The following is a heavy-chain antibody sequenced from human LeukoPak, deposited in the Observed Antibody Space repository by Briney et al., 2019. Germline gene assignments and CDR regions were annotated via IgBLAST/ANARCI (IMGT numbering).Heavy chain of an antibody. CDR1: GFTFSSYG. V-gene: IGHV3-33*01. D-gene: IGHD2-2*01. J-gene: IGHJ4*02. CDR3: ARDGKDIVVVPADIGDY. CDR2: IWYDGSNK. Sequence: PGRSLRLSCAASGFTFSSYGMHWVRQAPGKGLEWVAVIWYDGSNKYYADSVKGRFTISRDNAKNSLYLQMNSLRDEDTAVYYCARDGKDIVVVPADIGDYWGQGTLVTVSS.